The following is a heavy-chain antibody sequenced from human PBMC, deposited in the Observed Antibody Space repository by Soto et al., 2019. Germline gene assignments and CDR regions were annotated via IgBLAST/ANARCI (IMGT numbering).Heavy chain of an antibody. D-gene: IGHD3-22*01. CDR2: ISYDGSNK. J-gene: IGHJ4*02. V-gene: IGHV3-30*18. CDR3: AKPASYYYDSSGYYDY. Sequence: GGSLTLSWASSGFSFSSYGMHWVRQAPGKGLEWVAVISYDGSNKYYADSVKGRFTISRDNSKNTLYLQMNSLRAEDTAVYYGAKPASYYYDSSGYYDYWGQGTLVTVSS. CDR1: GFSFSSYG.